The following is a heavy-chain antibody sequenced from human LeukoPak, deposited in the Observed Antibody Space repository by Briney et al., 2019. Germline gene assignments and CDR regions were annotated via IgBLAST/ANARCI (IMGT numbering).Heavy chain of an antibody. J-gene: IGHJ6*02. V-gene: IGHV3-30-3*01. Sequence: GGSLRLSCAASRFTFSSYAMHWVRQAPGKGLEWVAVISYDGSNKYYADSVKGRFTISRDNSKNTLYLQMNSLRAEDTAVYYCARDGALYSNYYYYYGMDVWGQGTTVTVSS. D-gene: IGHD4-11*01. CDR1: RFTFSSYA. CDR3: ARDGALYSNYYYYYGMDV. CDR2: ISYDGSNK.